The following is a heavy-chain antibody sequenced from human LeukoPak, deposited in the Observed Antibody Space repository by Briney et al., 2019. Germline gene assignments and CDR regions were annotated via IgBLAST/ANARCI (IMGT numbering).Heavy chain of an antibody. V-gene: IGHV1-18*01. D-gene: IGHD6-13*01. CDR2: ISAYNGNT. Sequence: ASVKVSCKASGYTFTSYGISWVRLAPGQGLEWMGWISAYNGNTNYAQKLQGRVTMTTDTSTSTAYMELRSLRSDDTAVYYCARGPLNSWYFYFHYWGQGTLVTVSS. J-gene: IGHJ4*02. CDR1: GYTFTSYG. CDR3: ARGPLNSWYFYFHY.